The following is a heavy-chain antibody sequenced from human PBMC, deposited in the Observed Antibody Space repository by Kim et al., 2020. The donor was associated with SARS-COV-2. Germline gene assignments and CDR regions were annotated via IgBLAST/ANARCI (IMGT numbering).Heavy chain of an antibody. J-gene: IGHJ6*03. CDR1: GFTFSSYA. Sequence: GGSLRLSCAASGFTFSSYAMHWVRQAPGKGLEYVSAISSNGGSTYYANSVKGRFTISRDNSKNTLYLQMGSLRAEDMAVYYCARVSRVWYDSSSWRWMEDEKYYYYMDVWGKGTTVTVSS. CDR2: ISSNGGST. V-gene: IGHV3-64*01. CDR3: ARVSRVWYDSSSWRWMEDEKYYYYMDV. D-gene: IGHD6-13*01.